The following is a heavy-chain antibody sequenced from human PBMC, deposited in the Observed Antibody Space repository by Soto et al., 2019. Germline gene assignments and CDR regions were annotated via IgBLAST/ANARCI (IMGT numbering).Heavy chain of an antibody. J-gene: IGHJ4*02. V-gene: IGHV3-23*01. CDR1: GFTFSTYA. D-gene: IGHD6-13*01. CDR3: AKAAAAPVWVYFDY. CDR2: ISGSGGST. Sequence: GGSLRLSCAASGFTFSTYAMGWVRQAPGKGLEWVSAISGSGGSTYYADSVKGRFTISRDNSKNTLYLQMNSLRAEDTAVYYCAKAAAAPVWVYFDYWGQGTLVTVSS.